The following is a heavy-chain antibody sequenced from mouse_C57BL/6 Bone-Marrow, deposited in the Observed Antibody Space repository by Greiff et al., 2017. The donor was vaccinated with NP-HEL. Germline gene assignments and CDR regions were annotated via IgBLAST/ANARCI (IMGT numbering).Heavy chain of an antibody. CDR1: GYAFSSSW. CDR2: IYPGDGDT. V-gene: IGHV1-82*01. CDR3: ARLRGYAMDY. Sequence: QVQLQQSGPELVKPGASVKISCKASGYAFSSSWMNWVKQRPGKGFEWIGRIYPGDGDTNYNGKFKGKATLTADKSSSTAYMQLSSLTSEDSAVYFCARLRGYAMDYWGQGTSVTVSS. J-gene: IGHJ4*01.